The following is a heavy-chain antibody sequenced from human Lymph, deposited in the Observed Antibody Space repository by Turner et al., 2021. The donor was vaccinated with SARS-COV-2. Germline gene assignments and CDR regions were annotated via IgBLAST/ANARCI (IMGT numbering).Heavy chain of an antibody. CDR3: AKNEMAMIVVVITLFDY. J-gene: IGHJ4*02. D-gene: IGHD3-22*01. V-gene: IGHV3-23*01. Sequence: EVQLLESGGGLLQPGGSLRLSFPASGFPFSSYAMSWVRQAPGKGLQWVSTISGSGGSTYYADSVKGRFTISRDKSKNTLYLQMNSLRAEDTAVYYCAKNEMAMIVVVITLFDYWGQGTLVTVSS. CDR2: ISGSGGST. CDR1: GFPFSSYA.